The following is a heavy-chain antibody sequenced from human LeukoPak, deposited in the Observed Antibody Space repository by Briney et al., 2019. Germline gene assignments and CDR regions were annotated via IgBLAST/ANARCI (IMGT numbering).Heavy chain of an antibody. CDR1: GYSFTSYW. Sequence: GESLKISCKGSGYSFTSYWIGWVRQMPGKGLEWMGIIYPVDSDTRYGPSFQGQVTISADKSISTAYLQWSSLKASDTAMYYCARPLAVAGTSWSEIDAFDIWGQGTMVTVSS. CDR3: ARPLAVAGTSWSEIDAFDI. V-gene: IGHV5-51*01. J-gene: IGHJ3*02. CDR2: IYPVDSDT. D-gene: IGHD6-19*01.